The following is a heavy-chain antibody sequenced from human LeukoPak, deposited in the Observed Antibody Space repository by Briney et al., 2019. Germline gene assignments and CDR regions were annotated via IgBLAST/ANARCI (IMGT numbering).Heavy chain of an antibody. V-gene: IGHV3-21*01. D-gene: IGHD3-16*02. CDR3: ARDLRDYVWGSYRFDY. J-gene: IGHJ4*02. Sequence: PGRSLRLSCAASGFTFSSYSMNGVRQAPGKGLEWVSSISSSRSYIYYADSVKGRFTISRDNAKNSLYLQMNSLRAEDTAVYYCARDLRDYVWGSYRFDYWGQGTLVTVSS. CDR2: ISSSRSYI. CDR1: GFTFSSYS.